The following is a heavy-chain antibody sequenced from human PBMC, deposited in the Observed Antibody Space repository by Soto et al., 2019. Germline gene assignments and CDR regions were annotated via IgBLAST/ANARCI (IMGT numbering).Heavy chain of an antibody. CDR1: GGSISSSSYY. J-gene: IGHJ2*01. V-gene: IGHV4-39*01. D-gene: IGHD3-9*01. CDR3: ARHRAPVLRYFVTQVRSGDWYFDL. CDR2: IYYSGST. Sequence: QLQLQESGPGLVKPSETLSLTCTVSGGSISSSSYYWGWIRQPPGKGLEWIGSIYYSGSTYYNPSLKSRVTISVDTSKNQFSLKLSSVHAADTAVYYCARHRAPVLRYFVTQVRSGDWYFDLWGRGTLVTVSS.